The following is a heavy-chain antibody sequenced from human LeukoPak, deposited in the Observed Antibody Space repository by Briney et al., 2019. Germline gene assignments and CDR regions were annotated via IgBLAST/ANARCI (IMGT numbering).Heavy chain of an antibody. V-gene: IGHV3-30*04. D-gene: IGHD2-21*02. Sequence: KSGGSLRLSCAASGFTFSSYAMHWVRQAPGKGLEWVAVISYDGSNKCYADSVKGRFTISRDNSKNTLYLQMNSLRAEDTAVYYCARVCGGDCYSGFDYWGQGTLVTVSS. J-gene: IGHJ4*02. CDR3: ARVCGGDCYSGFDY. CDR2: ISYDGSNK. CDR1: GFTFSSYA.